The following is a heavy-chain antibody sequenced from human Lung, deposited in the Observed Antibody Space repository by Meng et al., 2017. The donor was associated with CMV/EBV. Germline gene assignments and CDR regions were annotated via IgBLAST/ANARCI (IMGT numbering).Heavy chain of an antibody. CDR3: ALIGDVAGRPFDF. D-gene: IGHD6-6*01. CDR1: GFSLSTTGMG. Sequence: SGXXLVXPTGTLTLTCTVSGFSLSTTGMGVDWIRQPPGKALEWLAHIFSNDDKSYSTSLKSRLTISKDTSQSQVVLTMTNMDPVDTATYYCALIGDVAGRPFDFXGQGXLVTVSS. CDR2: IFSNDDK. J-gene: IGHJ4*02. V-gene: IGHV2-26*01.